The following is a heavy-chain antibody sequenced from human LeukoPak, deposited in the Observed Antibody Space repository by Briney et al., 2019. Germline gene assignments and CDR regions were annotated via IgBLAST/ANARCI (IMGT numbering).Heavy chain of an antibody. D-gene: IGHD4-17*01. V-gene: IGHV3-74*01. CDR2: INSDGSST. J-gene: IGHJ3*02. Sequence: GGSLRLSCAASGFTFSSYWMHWVRHARGKGRVWVSRINSDGSSTSYADSVKGRFTISRDNAKNTLYLQMNSLRAEDTAVYYCARVPLYGDYWNAFDIWGQGTMVTVSS. CDR1: GFTFSSYW. CDR3: ARVPLYGDYWNAFDI.